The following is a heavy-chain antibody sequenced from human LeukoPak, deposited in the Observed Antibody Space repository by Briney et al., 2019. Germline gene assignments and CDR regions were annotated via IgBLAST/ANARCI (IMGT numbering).Heavy chain of an antibody. CDR2: ISSRSSYI. V-gene: IGHV3-21*01. J-gene: IGHJ3*02. D-gene: IGHD6-13*01. CDR3: ARLVRGAFDI. CDR1: GFTFSSYS. Sequence: PGGSLRLSCAASGFTFSSYSMNWVRQAPGKGLEWVSSISSRSSYIYYADSVKGRFTISRDNAKNSLYLQMNSLRAEDTAVYYCARLVRGAFDIWGQGTMVTVSS.